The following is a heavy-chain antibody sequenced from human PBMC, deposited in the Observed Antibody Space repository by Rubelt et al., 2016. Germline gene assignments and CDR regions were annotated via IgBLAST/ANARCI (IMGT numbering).Heavy chain of an antibody. D-gene: IGHD3-3*01. CDR3: AKCEWSYYYYGMDV. Sequence: EWVSAISGSGGSTYYADSVKGRFTISRDNSKNTLYLQMNSLRAEDTAVYYCAKCEWSYYYYGMDVWGQGTTVTVSS. CDR2: ISGSGGST. V-gene: IGHV3-23*01. J-gene: IGHJ6*02.